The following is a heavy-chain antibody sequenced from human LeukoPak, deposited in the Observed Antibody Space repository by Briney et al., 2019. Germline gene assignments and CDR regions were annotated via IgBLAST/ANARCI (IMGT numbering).Heavy chain of an antibody. V-gene: IGHV4-59*08. CDR1: GGSISTYY. Sequence: PSEALSLTCTVSGGSISTYYWSWIRQPPGKRLEWIGYIYYSGSTNYNPSLKSRVTISVDTSKNQFSLKLSSVSAADTAVYYCARHFLDGYNGAPWYFDLWGRGTLVTVSS. CDR2: IYYSGST. D-gene: IGHD5-24*01. CDR3: ARHFLDGYNGAPWYFDL. J-gene: IGHJ2*01.